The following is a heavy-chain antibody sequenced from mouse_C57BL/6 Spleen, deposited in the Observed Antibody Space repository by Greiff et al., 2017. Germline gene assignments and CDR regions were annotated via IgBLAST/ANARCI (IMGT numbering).Heavy chain of an antibody. Sequence: VQLQESGAELVKPGASVKISCKASGYAFSSYWMNWVKQRPGKGLEWIGQIYPGDGDTNYNGKFKGKATLTADKSSSTAYMQLSSLTSEDSAVYFCARLYYGSRYYAMDYWGQGTSVTVSS. V-gene: IGHV1-80*01. CDR1: GYAFSSYW. D-gene: IGHD1-1*01. CDR2: IYPGDGDT. CDR3: ARLYYGSRYYAMDY. J-gene: IGHJ4*01.